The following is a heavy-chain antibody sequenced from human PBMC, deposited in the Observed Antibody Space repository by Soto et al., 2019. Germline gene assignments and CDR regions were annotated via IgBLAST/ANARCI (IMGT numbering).Heavy chain of an antibody. CDR1: GGTFSNYA. CDR2: IIPSFGTA. CDR3: ARVREMATIYFDY. Sequence: QVQLVQSGAEVKKPGSSVKVSCKASGGTFSNYAINWVRQAPGQGREWMGGIIPSFGTAKYAQKFQGRATITADESTSTVYMELNSLRSEDTAVYYCARVREMATIYFDYWGQGTLVTVSS. V-gene: IGHV1-69*12. J-gene: IGHJ4*02.